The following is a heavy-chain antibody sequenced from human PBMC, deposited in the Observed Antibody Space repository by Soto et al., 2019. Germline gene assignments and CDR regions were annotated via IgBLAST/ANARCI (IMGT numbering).Heavy chain of an antibody. CDR2: INHSGST. V-gene: IGHV4-34*01. CDR1: NGSFSVYY. J-gene: IGHJ3*02. CDR3: ARDSTRRGACDI. Sequence: SETLSLTCAVYNGSFSVYYWTWIRQPPGKGLEWIGEINHSGSTNYNPSLKSRVTISVDTSKNQFSLKLSSVAAADTAVYYCARDSTRRGACDIWGQGTMVTVSS. D-gene: IGHD2-2*01.